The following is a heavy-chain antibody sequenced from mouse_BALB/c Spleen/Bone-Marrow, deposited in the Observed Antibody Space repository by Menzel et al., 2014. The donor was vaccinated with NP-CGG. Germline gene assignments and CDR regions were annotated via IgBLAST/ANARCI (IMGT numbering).Heavy chain of an antibody. V-gene: IGHV5-4*02. CDR3: ARDSYYYGSSYWYFDV. CDR2: ISDGGSYT. Sequence: EVKLMESGGGLVKPGGSLKLSCAASGFTFSDYYMYWVRQTPEKRLEWVATISDGGSYTYYSDSVKGRFTISRDNAKNNLYLQMTSLKSEDTAMYYCARDSYYYGSSYWYFDVWGAGTTVTVSS. J-gene: IGHJ1*01. CDR1: GFTFSDYY. D-gene: IGHD1-1*01.